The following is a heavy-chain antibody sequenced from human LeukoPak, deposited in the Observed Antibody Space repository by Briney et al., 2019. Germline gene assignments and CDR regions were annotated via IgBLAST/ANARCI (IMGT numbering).Heavy chain of an antibody. D-gene: IGHD6-19*01. J-gene: IGHJ4*02. V-gene: IGHV3-30*18. CDR2: ISYDGSNK. CDR3: AKGVGYSSGWYTN. Sequence: GGSLRLSCAASGFTFSSYGMHWVRQAPGKGLEWVAVISYDGSNKYYADSVKGRFTISRDNSKNTLYLQMNSLRAEDTAVYYCAKGVGYSSGWYTNWGQGTLVTVSS. CDR1: GFTFSSYG.